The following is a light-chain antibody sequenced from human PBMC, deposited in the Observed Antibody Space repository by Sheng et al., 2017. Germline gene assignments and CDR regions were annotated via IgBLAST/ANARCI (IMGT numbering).Light chain of an antibody. CDR1: QSVTTSY. CDR3: QQYGSSPFT. V-gene: IGKV3-20*01. Sequence: EIVLTQSPGTLSLSPGERATLSCRASQSVTTSYLAWYQHKPGQAPRLLIYGASNRATGIPDRFSGSESGTDFTLTISRLEPEDFAVYYCQQYGSSPFTFGPGTKVDIK. J-gene: IGKJ3*01. CDR2: GAS.